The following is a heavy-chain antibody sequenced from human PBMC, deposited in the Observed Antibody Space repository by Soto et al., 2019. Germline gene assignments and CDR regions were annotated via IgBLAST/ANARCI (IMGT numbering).Heavy chain of an antibody. D-gene: IGHD5-12*01. CDR2: NYHSGTT. J-gene: IGHJ4*02. Sequence: PSETLSLTCAVSGVTISTYCWSWIRQPPGKGLEWIGYNYHSGTTNYNPSLKSRVTISVDTSKNQFSLRLTSVTAADTAIYYCVREAYIGYGHAIDHWGQGILVTVSS. CDR1: GVTISTYC. V-gene: IGHV4-59*01. CDR3: VREAYIGYGHAIDH.